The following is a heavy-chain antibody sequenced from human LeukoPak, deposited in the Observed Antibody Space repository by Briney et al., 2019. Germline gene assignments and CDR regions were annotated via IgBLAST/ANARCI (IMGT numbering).Heavy chain of an antibody. CDR3: ARDLGYYDSSGYYWDNWYFDL. J-gene: IGHJ2*01. CDR1: GFTFSSST. Sequence: PGGSLRLSCAASGFTFSSSTMHWVRQAPGKGLEWVAVISYDGSNKYYADSVKGRFTFSRDNAKNSLYLQMNSLRDEDTAVYYCARDLGYYDSSGYYWDNWYFDLWGRGTLVTVSS. D-gene: IGHD3-22*01. CDR2: ISYDGSNK. V-gene: IGHV3-30-3*01.